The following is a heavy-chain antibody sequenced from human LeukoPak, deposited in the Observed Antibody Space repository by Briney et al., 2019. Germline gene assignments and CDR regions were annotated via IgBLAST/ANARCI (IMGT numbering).Heavy chain of an antibody. CDR3: ARVVVRGLRFDP. CDR1: GGSISSYY. V-gene: IGHV4-59*01. J-gene: IGHJ5*02. CDR2: IYYSGST. Sequence: SETLSLTCTVSGGSISSYYWSWIRQPPGKGLEWIGYIYYSGSTNYNPSLKSRVTISVDTSKNQFSLKLSSVTAADTAVYYCARVVVRGLRFDPWGQGTLVTVSS. D-gene: IGHD3-10*01.